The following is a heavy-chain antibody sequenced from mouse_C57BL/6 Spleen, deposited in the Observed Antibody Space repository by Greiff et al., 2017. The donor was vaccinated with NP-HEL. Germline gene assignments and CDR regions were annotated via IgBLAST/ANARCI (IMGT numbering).Heavy chain of an antibody. CDR2: INPSKGGT. CDR3: ARKRGGEYPSYFDY. Sequence: QVQLKQPGTELVKPGASVKLSCKASGYTFTSYWMHWVKLRPGQGLGWIGNINPSKGGTNYNEKFKSKATLTVDKSSSTAYMQLSSLTSEDSAVYYCARKRGGEYPSYFDYWGQGTTLTVSS. D-gene: IGHD5-1*01. CDR1: GYTFTSYW. J-gene: IGHJ2*01. V-gene: IGHV1-53*01.